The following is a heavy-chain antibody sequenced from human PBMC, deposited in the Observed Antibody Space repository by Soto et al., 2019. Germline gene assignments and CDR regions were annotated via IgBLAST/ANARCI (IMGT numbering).Heavy chain of an antibody. CDR1: GFTFGDYA. D-gene: IGHD3-3*01. CDR2: IRSKAYGGTT. Sequence: PGGSLRLSCTASGFTFGDYAMSWVRQAPGKGLEWVGFIRSKAYGGTTEYAASVKGRFTISRDDSKSIAYLQMNSLKTEDTAVYYCTRDLQDYDLGMDVWGQGTTVTVSS. CDR3: TRDLQDYDLGMDV. V-gene: IGHV3-49*04. J-gene: IGHJ6*02.